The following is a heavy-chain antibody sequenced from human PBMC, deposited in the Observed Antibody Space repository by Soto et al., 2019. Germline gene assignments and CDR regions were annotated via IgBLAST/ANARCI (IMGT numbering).Heavy chain of an antibody. V-gene: IGHV3-15*01. CDR1: GFTFTDAW. D-gene: IGHD6-6*01. CDR3: ATGAARSDF. CDR2: IKSQTDGGTT. J-gene: IGHJ4*02. Sequence: PGGSLRLSCAASGFTFTDAWMNWVRQAPGKGLEWVGHIKSQTDGGTTDTAAALDGRFTISRDDSKNMVYLQMNRLRTDDTAVYYCATGAARSDFWGQGTLVTVSS.